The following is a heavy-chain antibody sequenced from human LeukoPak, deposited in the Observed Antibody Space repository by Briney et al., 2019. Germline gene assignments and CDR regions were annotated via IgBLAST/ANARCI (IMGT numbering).Heavy chain of an antibody. CDR2: IIPIFGTA. CDR3: AREYYDFWSGYSPLGAYFDY. CDR1: GGTFISYA. J-gene: IGHJ4*02. Sequence: SVKVSCKASGGTFISYAISWVRQAPGQGLEWMGGIIPIFGTANYAQKFQGRVTITTDESTSTAYMELSSLRSEDTAVYYCAREYYDFWSGYSPLGAYFDYWGQGTLVTVSS. V-gene: IGHV1-69*05. D-gene: IGHD3-3*01.